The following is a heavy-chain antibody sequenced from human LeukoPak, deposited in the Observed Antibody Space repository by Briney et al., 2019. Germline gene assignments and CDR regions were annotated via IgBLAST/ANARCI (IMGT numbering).Heavy chain of an antibody. J-gene: IGHJ4*02. V-gene: IGHV3-7*01. D-gene: IGHD1-26*01. CDR2: IKQGGSEK. CDR3: ARDLFSGSPY. Sequence: GGSLRLSCAASGFTFSSYWMSWIRQAPGKGLEWVANIKQGGSEKNYVDSVKGRFTISRDNANNSLYLQMNSLRAVDTAVYYCARDLFSGSPYWGQGTLVTVSS. CDR1: GFTFSSYW.